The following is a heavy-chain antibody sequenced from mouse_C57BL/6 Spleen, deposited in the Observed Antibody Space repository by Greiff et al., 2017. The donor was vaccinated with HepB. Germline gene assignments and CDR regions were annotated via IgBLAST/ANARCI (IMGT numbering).Heavy chain of an antibody. V-gene: IGHV1-55*01. J-gene: IGHJ2*01. CDR2: IYPGSGST. CDR3: ARKGPDGNVFDY. Sequence: QVQLQQPGAELMKPGASVKMSCKASGYTFTSYWITWVKQRPGQGLEWIGDIYPGSGSTNYNEKFKSKATLTVDTSSSTAYMQLSSLTSEDSAVYYCARKGPDGNVFDYWGQGTTLTVSS. CDR1: GYTFTSYW. D-gene: IGHD2-1*01.